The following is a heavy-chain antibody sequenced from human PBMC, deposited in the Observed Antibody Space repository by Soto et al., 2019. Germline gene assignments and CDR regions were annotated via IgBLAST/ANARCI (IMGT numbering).Heavy chain of an antibody. CDR1: GCSISSSSYY. D-gene: IGHD3-10*01. CDR3: ARTMEFNYYYYYGMDV. J-gene: IGHJ6*02. V-gene: IGHV4-39*01. Sequence: PSETLSLTCTVPGCSISSSSYYWAWIRQPPGKRLEWIGSIYYSGSTYYTPSLKSRVTISVDTSKNQFSLKLSSVTAADTVVYYCARTMEFNYYYYYGMDVWGQGTTVTVSS. CDR2: IYYSGST.